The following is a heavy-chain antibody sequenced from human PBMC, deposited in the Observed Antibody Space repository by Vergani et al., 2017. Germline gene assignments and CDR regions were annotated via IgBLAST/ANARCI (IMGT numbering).Heavy chain of an antibody. V-gene: IGHV4-39*01. D-gene: IGHD5-12*01. CDR3: ARLLHGYDYPGGMDV. CDR1: GGSISSSSYY. J-gene: IGHJ6*02. CDR2: IYYSGST. Sequence: QLQLQESGPGLVKPSETLSLTCTVSGGSISSSSYYWGWIRQPPGKGLEWIGSIYYSGSTYYNPSLKSRVTISVDTSKNQFSLKLSSVTAADTAVYYCARLLHGYDYPGGMDVWGQGTTVIVSS.